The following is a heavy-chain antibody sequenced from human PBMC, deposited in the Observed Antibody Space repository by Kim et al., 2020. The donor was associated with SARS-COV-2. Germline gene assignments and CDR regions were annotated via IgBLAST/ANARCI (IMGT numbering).Heavy chain of an antibody. CDR3: AKTSGVGGAFDV. CDR1: GGSISSYH. D-gene: IGHD3-10*01. CDR2: IHYSGST. Sequence: SETLSLTCTVSGGSISSYHWTWIRQSPGKGLEWIGYIHYSGSTNYNPSLKSRVNISLDTSKKQFSLNLSSVTAADTAVYYCAKTSGVGGAFDVWSQGTLVTVSS. V-gene: IGHV4-59*03. J-gene: IGHJ3*01.